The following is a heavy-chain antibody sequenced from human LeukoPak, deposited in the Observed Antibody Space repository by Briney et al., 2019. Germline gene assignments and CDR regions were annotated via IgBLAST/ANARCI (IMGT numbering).Heavy chain of an antibody. CDR1: GFTFSSYA. CDR3: ARDKVVGATHFDY. D-gene: IGHD1-26*01. V-gene: IGHV3-23*01. Sequence: GGSLRLSCAASGFTFSSYAMSWVRQAPGKGLEWVSAISGSGGSTYYADSVKGRFTISRDNSKNTLSLQMNSLRAEDTAVYYCARDKVVGATHFDYWGQGTLVTVSS. J-gene: IGHJ4*02. CDR2: ISGSGGST.